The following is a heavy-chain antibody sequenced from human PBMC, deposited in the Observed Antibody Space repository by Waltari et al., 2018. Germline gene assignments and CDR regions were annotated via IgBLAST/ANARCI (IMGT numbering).Heavy chain of an antibody. CDR1: GYSLPALS. V-gene: IGHV1-24*01. D-gene: IGHD2-21*01. CDR2: FDPEDGEK. Sequence: QVQLVQSGAEVKTTGASVRVYSRGSGYSLPALSLHWVRQAPWRGLEYMGGFDPEDGEKVYAQKFQGRVTMTEDTHTDTAYMELGSLTSEDTALYYCASGRGGLSVAWGQGTLVTVSS. J-gene: IGHJ5*02. CDR3: ASGRGGLSVA.